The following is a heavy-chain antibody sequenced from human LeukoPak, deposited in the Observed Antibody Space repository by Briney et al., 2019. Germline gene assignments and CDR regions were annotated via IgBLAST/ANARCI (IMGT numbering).Heavy chain of an antibody. D-gene: IGHD2-2*01. Sequence: SQTLSLTCAVSDGSMSSDAWTWIRQPPGMALEWIGYIYHSGSAYYNPSLKSRVPISLDRSKNQFFLKLISMTAADTAFYYCARSYGPYQIDSWGQGTLVTVSS. CDR3: ARSYGPYQIDS. CDR1: DGSMSSDA. V-gene: IGHV4-30-2*01. J-gene: IGHJ4*02. CDR2: IYHSGSA.